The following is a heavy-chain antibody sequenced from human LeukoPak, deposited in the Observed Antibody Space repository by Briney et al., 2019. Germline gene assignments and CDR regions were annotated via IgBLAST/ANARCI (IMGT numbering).Heavy chain of an antibody. J-gene: IGHJ4*02. CDR3: ARRYYGSATYRLPYDY. D-gene: IGHD3-22*01. CDR1: GLTFSDYS. Sequence: SGGSLRLSCAASGLTFSDYSMNWVRQAPGKGLEWVSSISSSSSYIYYADSVKGRFTISRDNAENSLYLQMSSLRAEDTAVYYCARRYYGSATYRLPYDYWGQGTLVTVSS. CDR2: ISSSSSYI. V-gene: IGHV3-21*01.